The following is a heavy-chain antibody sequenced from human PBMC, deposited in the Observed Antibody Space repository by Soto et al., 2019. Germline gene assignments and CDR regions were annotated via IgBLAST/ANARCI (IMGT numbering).Heavy chain of an antibody. J-gene: IGHJ5*02. CDR3: AKASVLRYFDWPWTWFDP. CDR1: GFTFSSYA. CDR2: ISGSGGST. Sequence: GGSLRLSCAASGFTFSSYAMSWVRQAPGKGLEWVSAISGSGGSTYYADSVKGRFTISRDNSKNTLYLQMNSLRAEDTAVYYCAKASVLRYFDWPWTWFDPWGQGTLVTVSS. D-gene: IGHD3-9*01. V-gene: IGHV3-23*01.